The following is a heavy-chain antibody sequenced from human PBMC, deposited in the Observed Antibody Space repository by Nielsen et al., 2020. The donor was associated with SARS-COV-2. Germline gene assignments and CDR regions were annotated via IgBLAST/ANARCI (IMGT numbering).Heavy chain of an antibody. D-gene: IGHD3-16*01. CDR3: ITEGASSFAS. V-gene: IGHV3-15*01. CDR1: GFTFSNVW. CDR2: IKNRAGGGTI. J-gene: IGHJ4*02. Sequence: GESLKISCAASGFTFSNVWMSWVRQAPGKGPEWVSRIKNRAGGGTIDYAAPVKGRFTISRDDAKNMVFLEMNSLTSEDTAMYFCITEGASSFASWGQGTLVTVSS.